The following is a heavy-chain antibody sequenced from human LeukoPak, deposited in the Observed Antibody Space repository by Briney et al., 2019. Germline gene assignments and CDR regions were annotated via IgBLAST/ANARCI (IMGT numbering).Heavy chain of an antibody. Sequence: PSETLSLTCTVSGGSISSYYWSWIRQPPGKGLEWIGYIYYSGSTNYSPSLKSRVTISVDTSKNQFSLKLSSVTAADTAVYYCARGDSVRLGELSLPDNWGQGTLVTVSS. CDR1: GGSISSYY. V-gene: IGHV4-59*01. CDR2: IYYSGST. J-gene: IGHJ4*02. CDR3: ARGDSVRLGELSLPDN. D-gene: IGHD3-16*02.